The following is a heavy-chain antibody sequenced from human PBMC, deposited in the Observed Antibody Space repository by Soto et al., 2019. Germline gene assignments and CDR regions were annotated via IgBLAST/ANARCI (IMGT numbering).Heavy chain of an antibody. J-gene: IGHJ6*02. V-gene: IGHV3-23*01. Sequence: GSLRLSCAASGFTFSSYAMSWVRQAPGKGLEWVSAISGSGGSTYYADSVKGRFTISRDNSKNTLYLQMNSLRAEDTAVYYCAKDRPMTGGTYYYYGMDVWGQGTTVTVSS. D-gene: IGHD3-9*01. CDR1: GFTFSSYA. CDR2: ISGSGGST. CDR3: AKDRPMTGGTYYYYGMDV.